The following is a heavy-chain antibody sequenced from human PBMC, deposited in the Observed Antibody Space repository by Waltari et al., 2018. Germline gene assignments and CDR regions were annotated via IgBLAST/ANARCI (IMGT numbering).Heavy chain of an antibody. V-gene: IGHV3-49*03. CDR1: GFTFGDYA. CDR3: TREGAEQWVVEDYGMDV. Sequence: EVQLVESGGGLVQPGRSLRLSCTASGFTFGDYAMSWFRQAPGKGLEWVGFIRSKAYGGTTEYAASVKGRFTISRDDSKSIAYLQMNSLKTEDTAVYYCTREGAEQWVVEDYGMDVWGQGTTVTVSS. CDR2: IRSKAYGGTT. D-gene: IGHD6-19*01. J-gene: IGHJ6*02.